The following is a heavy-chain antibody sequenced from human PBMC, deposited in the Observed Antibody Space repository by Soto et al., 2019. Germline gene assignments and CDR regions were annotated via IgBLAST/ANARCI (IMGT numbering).Heavy chain of an antibody. J-gene: IGHJ5*02. CDR2: IYHSGST. V-gene: IGHV4-31*01. CDR3: ASLRGGNDRGYWFDP. D-gene: IGHD3-10*01. CDR1: GGSISSGGSY. Sequence: QVQLQESGPGLVKPSQTLSLTCTVSGGSISSGGSYWSWIRQHPGKGLDWMGYIYHSGSTYYNPSLSRLATTWVYTANTQYSQMLSPVAAAATAVYCGASLRGGNDRGYWFDPWGQGTLVTVSS.